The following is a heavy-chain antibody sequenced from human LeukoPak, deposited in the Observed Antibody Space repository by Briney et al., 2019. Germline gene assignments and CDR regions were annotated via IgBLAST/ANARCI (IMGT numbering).Heavy chain of an antibody. Sequence: GGSLRLSCAASGFTFSSYAMHWVRQAPGKGLEWVAVISYDGSNKYYADSMKGRFTISRDNSKNTLYLQMNSLRAEDTAVYYCARSEALYDILTGYRFDYWGQGTLVTVSS. CDR3: ARSEALYDILTGYRFDY. D-gene: IGHD3-9*01. CDR2: ISYDGSNK. J-gene: IGHJ4*02. CDR1: GFTFSSYA. V-gene: IGHV3-30*04.